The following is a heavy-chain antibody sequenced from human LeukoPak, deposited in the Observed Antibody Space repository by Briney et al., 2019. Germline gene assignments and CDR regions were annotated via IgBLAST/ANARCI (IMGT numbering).Heavy chain of an antibody. CDR3: ARDPFIAVARKDAFDI. Sequence: KASETLSLTCTVSGGSISSYYWSWIRQPAGKGLEWIGRIYTSGSTNYNPSLKSRVTMSVDTSKNQFSLKLSSVTAADTAVYYCARDPFIAVARKDAFDIRGQGTMVTVSS. D-gene: IGHD6-19*01. J-gene: IGHJ3*02. V-gene: IGHV4-4*07. CDR1: GGSISSYY. CDR2: IYTSGST.